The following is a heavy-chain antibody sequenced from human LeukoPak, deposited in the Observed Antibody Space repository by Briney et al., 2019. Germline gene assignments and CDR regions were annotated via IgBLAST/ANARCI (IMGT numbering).Heavy chain of an antibody. CDR1: GYGFTSYC. CDR2: IYPGHSDT. V-gene: IGHV5-51*01. J-gene: IGHJ5*02. D-gene: IGHD6-13*01. CDR3: ARLRGIAAAGTGGWFDP. Sequence: GEYPKISCKGSGYGFTSYCIGWVRQMPGQGLEWMGIIYPGHSDTRYSQSLHLQVTISADKSMSTAYLQRSSLTASDTAGSYCARLRGIAAAGTGGWFDPWGQGSLVTVSS.